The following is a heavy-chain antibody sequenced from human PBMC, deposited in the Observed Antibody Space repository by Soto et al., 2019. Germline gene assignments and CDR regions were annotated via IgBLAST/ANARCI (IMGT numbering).Heavy chain of an antibody. Sequence: QVQLQESGPGLVKPSETLSLTCAVSNDSSTTGNWWLWVRQFPGKGLEWIGEIYDSGTTNYTPSLRRRVIISLDKSKRQLSLRLNSVTAADTAMYYCATSGGWYRYLSYCGQGILFTVSA. CDR1: NDSSTTGNW. D-gene: IGHD6-19*01. CDR3: ATSGGWYRYLSY. CDR2: IYDSGTT. V-gene: IGHV4-4*02. J-gene: IGHJ4*02.